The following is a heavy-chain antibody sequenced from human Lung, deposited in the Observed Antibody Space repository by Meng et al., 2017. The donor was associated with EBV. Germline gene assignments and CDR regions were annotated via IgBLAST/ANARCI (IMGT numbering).Heavy chain of an antibody. Sequence: QVQLQQSGPGLLKPSQTLSLPCTVSVGSISSGGFYWSWIRQHPGKGLEWIGYIYYSVSTYYNPSLRSRVAISIDTSKNQFSLKLTSVTASDTAVYFCARTNYGDYNWFDPWGQGTLVTVSS. V-gene: IGHV4-31*03. J-gene: IGHJ5*02. CDR3: ARTNYGDYNWFDP. D-gene: IGHD4-17*01. CDR1: VGSISSGGFY. CDR2: IYYSVST.